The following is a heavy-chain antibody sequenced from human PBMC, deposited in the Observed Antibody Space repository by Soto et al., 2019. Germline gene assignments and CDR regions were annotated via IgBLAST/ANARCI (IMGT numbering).Heavy chain of an antibody. Sequence: GSLRPSCAASGFTVSSNYMSWVRQAPGKGLQWVSVIYSSGSTYYADSVKGRFTISRDNSKNTLYLQMNSLRVEDTAVYYCARENSYPYFDYWGQGTQVTVSS. CDR2: IYSSGST. CDR1: GFTVSSNY. J-gene: IGHJ4*02. V-gene: IGHV3-53*01. CDR3: ARENSYPYFDY. D-gene: IGHD5-18*01.